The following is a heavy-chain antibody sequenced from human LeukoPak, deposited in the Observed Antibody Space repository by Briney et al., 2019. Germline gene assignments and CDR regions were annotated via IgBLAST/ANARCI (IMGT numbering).Heavy chain of an antibody. D-gene: IGHD1-26*01. J-gene: IGHJ4*02. CDR1: GGSISSSSYY. CDR2: IYYSGST. Sequence: SSETLSLTCTVSGGSISSSSYYWGWIRQSPGKGLEWIGSIYYSGSTYYNPSLKSRVTMSLDTSKNQFSLKLTSVTAADTAVYYCARAVGATTYWGFDYWGRGTLVTVSS. V-gene: IGHV4-39*07. CDR3: ARAVGATTYWGFDY.